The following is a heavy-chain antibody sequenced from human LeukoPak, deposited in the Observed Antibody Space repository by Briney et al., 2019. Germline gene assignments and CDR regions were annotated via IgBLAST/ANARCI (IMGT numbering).Heavy chain of an antibody. CDR3: VCGYDFEGLDY. Sequence: SETLSLTCTVSGGSISSYYWSWIRQPPGKGLEWIGYIYYSGSTNYNPSLKSRVTISVDTSKNQFSLKLSSVTAADTAVYYCVCGYDFEGLDYWGQGTLVTVSS. CDR2: IYYSGST. J-gene: IGHJ4*02. V-gene: IGHV4-59*08. D-gene: IGHD5-12*01. CDR1: GGSISSYY.